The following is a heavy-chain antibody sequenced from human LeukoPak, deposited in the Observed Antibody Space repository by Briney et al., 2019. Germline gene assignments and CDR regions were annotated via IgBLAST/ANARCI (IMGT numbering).Heavy chain of an antibody. V-gene: IGHV4-61*02. CDR2: IYTSGST. CDR1: GGSISRGSHY. CDR3: ARSLVGATTAFDY. J-gene: IGHJ4*02. D-gene: IGHD1-26*01. Sequence: SETLSLTCTVSGGSISRGSHYWSWIRQPAGKGLEWIGRIYTSGSTDYNPSLKSRVTISIDTSKNQFSLKLSSVTAADTAVYYCARSLVGATTAFDYWGQGTLVTVSS.